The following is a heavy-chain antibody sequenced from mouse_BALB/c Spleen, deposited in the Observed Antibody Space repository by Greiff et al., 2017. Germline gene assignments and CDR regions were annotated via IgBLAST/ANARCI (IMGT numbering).Heavy chain of an antibody. CDR2: ISYSGST. CDR3: ARGDYSWFAY. D-gene: IGHD2-4*01. Sequence: EVKLMESGPSLVKPSQTLSLTCSVTGDSITSCYWNWIRKFPGNKLEYMGYISYSGSTYYNPSLKSRISITRDTSKNQYYLQLNSVTTEDTATYYCARGDYSWFAYWGQGTLVTVSA. V-gene: IGHV3-8*02. CDR1: GDSITSCY. J-gene: IGHJ3*01.